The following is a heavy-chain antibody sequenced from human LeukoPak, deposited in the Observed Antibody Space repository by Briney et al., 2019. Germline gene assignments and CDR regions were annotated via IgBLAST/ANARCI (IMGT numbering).Heavy chain of an antibody. V-gene: IGHV4-34*01. Sequence: PSETLSLTCAVYGGSFSGYYWSWIRQPPGKGLEWIGEINHSGSTNYNPSLKSRVTISVDTSKNQFSLKLSSVTAADTAVYYCARTTSFWSGYYLPSDYYYYGMDVWGQGTTVTVSS. CDR3: ARTTSFWSGYYLPSDYYYYGMDV. D-gene: IGHD3-3*01. J-gene: IGHJ6*02. CDR1: GGSFSGYY. CDR2: INHSGST.